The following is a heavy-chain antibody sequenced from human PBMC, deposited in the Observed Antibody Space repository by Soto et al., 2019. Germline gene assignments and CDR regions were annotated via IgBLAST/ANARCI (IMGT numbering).Heavy chain of an antibody. V-gene: IGHV4-39*01. CDR2: IYYSGST. CDR3: ASRGGRYYYGSGSYLSAFDI. Sequence: SETLSLTCAVSGGSISSSSYYWGWIRQPPGKGLEWIGSIYYSGSTYYNQSLKSRVTISVDTSKNQFSLKLSSVTAADTAVYYCASRGGRYYYGSGSYLSAFDIWGQGTMVTVSS. CDR1: GGSISSSSYY. D-gene: IGHD3-10*01. J-gene: IGHJ3*02.